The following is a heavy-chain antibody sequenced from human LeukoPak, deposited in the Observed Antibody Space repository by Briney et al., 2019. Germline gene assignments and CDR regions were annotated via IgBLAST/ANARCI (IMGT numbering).Heavy chain of an antibody. CDR2: ISAYNGNT. Sequence: GASVKVSCKASGYTFTSYGISWVRQAPGQGLEWMRWISAYNGNTNYAQKLQGRVTMTTDTSTSTAYMELRSLRSDDTAVYYCARDVSSSWYPSSGYWGQGTLVTVSS. V-gene: IGHV1-18*01. D-gene: IGHD6-13*01. CDR3: ARDVSSSWYPSSGY. J-gene: IGHJ4*02. CDR1: GYTFTSYG.